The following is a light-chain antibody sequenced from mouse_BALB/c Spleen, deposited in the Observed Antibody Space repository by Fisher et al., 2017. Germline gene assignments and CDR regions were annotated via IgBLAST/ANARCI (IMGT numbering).Light chain of an antibody. Sequence: IVITQTPAIMSASPGEKVTMTCSASSSVSYMHWYQQKSGTSPKRWIYDTSNLASGVPARFSGSGSGTSYSLTISRMEAEDAATYYCQQYSGYPLTFGAGTKLELK. J-gene: IGKJ5*01. CDR3: QQYSGYPLT. CDR2: DTS. CDR1: SSVSY. V-gene: IGKV4-59*01.